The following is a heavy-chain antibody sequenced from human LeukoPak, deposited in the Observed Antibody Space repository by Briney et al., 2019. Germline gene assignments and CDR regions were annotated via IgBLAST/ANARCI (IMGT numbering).Heavy chain of an antibody. Sequence: PSETLSLTCTVSGGSISSSSYYWGWIRQPPGKGLEWIGSIYYSGSTNYNPSLKSRVTISVDTSKNQFSLKLSSVTAADTAVYYCARVKPPGYSHYNCYYMDVWGKGTTVTVSS. D-gene: IGHD3-9*01. V-gene: IGHV4-39*07. CDR2: IYYSGST. CDR1: GGSISSSSYY. CDR3: ARVKPPGYSHYNCYYMDV. J-gene: IGHJ6*03.